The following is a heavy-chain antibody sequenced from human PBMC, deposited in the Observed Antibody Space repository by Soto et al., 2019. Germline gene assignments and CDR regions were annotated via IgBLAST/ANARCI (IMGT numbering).Heavy chain of an antibody. CDR1: GFTFSSYA. CDR3: AKDGSWGRGVSHDY. V-gene: IGHV3-23*01. D-gene: IGHD7-27*01. CDR2: ISGSGGST. J-gene: IGHJ4*02. Sequence: PGGSLRLSCAASGFTFSSYAMSWVRQAPGKGLEWVSAISGSGGSTYYADSVKGRFTISRDNSKNTLYLQMNSLRAEDTAVYYCAKDGSWGRGVSHDYWGQGTLVTVSS.